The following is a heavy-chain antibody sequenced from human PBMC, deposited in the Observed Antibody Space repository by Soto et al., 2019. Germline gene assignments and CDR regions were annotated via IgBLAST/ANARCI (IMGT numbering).Heavy chain of an antibody. CDR1: GFTFGSYA. CDR2: ISGSGGST. D-gene: IGHD4-4*01. V-gene: IGHV3-23*01. CDR3: AKEPGDYSNYVGRFDP. J-gene: IGHJ5*02. Sequence: EVQLLESGGGLVQPGGSLRLSCAASGFTFGSYAMSWVRQAPGKGLEWVSAISGSGGSTYYADSVKGRFTISRDNSKNTLYLQMNSLRAEDTAVYYCAKEPGDYSNYVGRFDPWGQGTLVTVSS.